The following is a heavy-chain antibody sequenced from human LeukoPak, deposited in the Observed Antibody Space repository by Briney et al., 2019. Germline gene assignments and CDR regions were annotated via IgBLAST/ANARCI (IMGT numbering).Heavy chain of an antibody. J-gene: IGHJ4*02. V-gene: IGHV4-59*01. CDR2: IYYSGST. CDR1: GGSISSYY. Sequence: SETLSLTCTVFGGSISSYYWTWIRQPPGKGLEWIGYIYYSGSTNYNPSLRSRVTMSVDTSKNQFSLKVSSVTAADTAVYYCARVGSYGLLDYWGQGTLVTVSS. CDR3: ARVGSYGLLDY. D-gene: IGHD5-18*01.